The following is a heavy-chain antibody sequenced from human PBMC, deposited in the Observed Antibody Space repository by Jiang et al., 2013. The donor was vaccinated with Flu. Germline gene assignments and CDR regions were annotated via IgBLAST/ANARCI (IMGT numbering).Heavy chain of an antibody. V-gene: IGHV1-69*01. D-gene: IGHD3-22*01. CDR2: IIPIFGTA. J-gene: IGHJ6*02. CDR3: ARAGDYYYDSSGYYYVYYYGMDV. CDR1: GGTFSSYA. Sequence: SGAEVKKPGSSVKVSCKASGGTFSSYAISWVRQAPGQGLEWMGGIIPIFGTANYAQKFQGRVTITADESTSTAYMELSSLRSEDTAVYYCARAGDYYYDSSGYYYVYYYGMDVWGQGTTVTVS.